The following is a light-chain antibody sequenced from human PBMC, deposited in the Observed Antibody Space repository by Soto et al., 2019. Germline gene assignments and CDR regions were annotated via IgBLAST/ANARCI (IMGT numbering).Light chain of an antibody. CDR2: DAS. J-gene: IGKJ5*01. CDR1: QSVSSD. Sequence: EIVLTQSPATLSLSPGERATLSCRASQSVSSDLAWYQQKPGQSPRLLIYDASNRATGIPARFSGSGSGTDFTLTISSLEPEDFAVYYCQQRRSWPPITFGQGTRLQIK. V-gene: IGKV3-11*01. CDR3: QQRRSWPPIT.